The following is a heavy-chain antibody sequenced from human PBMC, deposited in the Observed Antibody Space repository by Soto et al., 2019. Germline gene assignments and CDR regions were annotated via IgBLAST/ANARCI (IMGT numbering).Heavy chain of an antibody. Sequence: GESLKISCKGSGYSFTSYWIAWVRQMPGRGLEWMGIIYPGDSDARYSPSFQGQVTMAADKSVSTAYLQWSSLKASDTAMYYCARTRSGGFRLEYHGMDVWGQGTKVTVSS. CDR3: ARTRSGGFRLEYHGMDV. J-gene: IGHJ6*02. CDR2: IYPGDSDA. V-gene: IGHV5-51*01. D-gene: IGHD3-10*01. CDR1: GYSFTSYW.